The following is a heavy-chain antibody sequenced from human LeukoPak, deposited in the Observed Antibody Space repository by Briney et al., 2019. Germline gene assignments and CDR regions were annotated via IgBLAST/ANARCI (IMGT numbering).Heavy chain of an antibody. V-gene: IGHV3-30*03. J-gene: IGHJ6*02. CDR2: ISRDESNK. CDR3: ARVRYCSGGSCYFYNAMDV. Sequence: GGSLRLSCAASGFFVTTYGTHWVRQAPGKGLEWVAVISRDESNKYYGDSVKGRFTISRDNSKNTLYLHMNSLRAEDTAVYYCARVRYCSGGSCYFYNAMDVWGQGTTVTVSS. CDR1: GFFVTTYG. D-gene: IGHD2-15*01.